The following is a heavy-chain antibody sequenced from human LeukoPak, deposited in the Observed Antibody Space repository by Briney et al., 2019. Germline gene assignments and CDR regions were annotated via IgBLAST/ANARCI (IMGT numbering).Heavy chain of an antibody. CDR2: ISFSGNT. CDR1: GVSISSGGYY. CDR3: ARGFFEQQLKIGEGDSFDY. Sequence: PSETLSLTCTVSGVSISSGGYYWSWIRQHPGKGLEYIGYISFSGNTYSNPSLKSRVITSADMSKNQFSLKLTSVTAADTAVYYCARGFFEQQLKIGEGDSFDYWGQGTLVTVSS. V-gene: IGHV4-31*03. J-gene: IGHJ4*02. D-gene: IGHD6-13*01.